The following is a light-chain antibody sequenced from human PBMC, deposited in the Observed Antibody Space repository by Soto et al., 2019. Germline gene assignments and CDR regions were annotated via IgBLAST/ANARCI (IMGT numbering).Light chain of an antibody. CDR3: QQYNSWPPIT. CDR1: QSISSRY. CDR2: GVS. Sequence: EIVLTQSPATLSLSPGERATLSCRASQSISSRYLAWYQQKPGQAPRLLMYGVSSRATGTPDRFSGSGSGTDFTLTISSLQSEDFAVYYCQQYNSWPPITFGQGTRLEIK. V-gene: IGKV3-20*01. J-gene: IGKJ5*01.